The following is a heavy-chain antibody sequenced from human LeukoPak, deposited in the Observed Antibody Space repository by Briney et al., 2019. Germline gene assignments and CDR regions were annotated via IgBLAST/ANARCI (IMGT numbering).Heavy chain of an antibody. CDR3: ARNQRRLDY. D-gene: IGHD1-14*01. CDR1: GFIFSDYH. Sequence: GGSLRLSCAASGFIFSDYHMSWIRQAPGKGLEWVANIKQDGSEKYYVDSVKGRFTISRDNAKNSLYLQVNSLRAEDTAVYYCARNQRRLDYWGQGTLVTVSS. V-gene: IGHV3-7*01. J-gene: IGHJ4*02. CDR2: IKQDGSEK.